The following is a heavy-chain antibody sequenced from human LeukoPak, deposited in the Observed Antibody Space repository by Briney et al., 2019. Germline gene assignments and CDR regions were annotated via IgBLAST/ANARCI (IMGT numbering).Heavy chain of an antibody. CDR2: ISSNGGST. CDR1: GFTFSSYE. V-gene: IGHV3-64*01. D-gene: IGHD4-23*01. J-gene: IGHJ4*02. Sequence: GGSLRLSCAASGFTFSSYEMNWVRQAPGKGLEYVSAISSNGGSTYYANSVKGRFTISRDNSKNTLYLQMGSLRAEDMAVYYCARAPGTVVTVGQFDCWGQGTLVTVSS. CDR3: ARAPGTVVTVGQFDC.